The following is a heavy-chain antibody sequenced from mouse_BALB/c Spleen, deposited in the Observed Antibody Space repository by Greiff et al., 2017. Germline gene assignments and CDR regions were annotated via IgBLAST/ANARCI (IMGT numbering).Heavy chain of an antibody. D-gene: IGHD4-1*01. J-gene: IGHJ3*01. CDR3: AREELGRGFAY. CDR2: ISYSGST. V-gene: IGHV3-2*02. CDR1: GYSITSDYA. Sequence: EVQLQESGPGLVKPSQSLSLTCTVTGYSITSDYAWNWIRQFPGNKLEWMGYISYSGSTSYNPSLKSRISITRDTSKNQFFLQLNSVTTEDTATYYCAREELGRGFAYWGQGTLVTVSA.